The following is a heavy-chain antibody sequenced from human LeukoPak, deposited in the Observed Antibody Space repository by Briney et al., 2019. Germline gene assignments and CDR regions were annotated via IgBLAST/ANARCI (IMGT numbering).Heavy chain of an antibody. D-gene: IGHD1-1*01. Sequence: GGSLRLSCAASGFTFSSYAMHWVRQAPGKGLEWVAVISYDGSNKYYADSVKGRFTISRDNSKNTLYLQMNSLRAEDTAVYYCARGGGNWNPDDDYYYYYMDVWGKGTTVTVSS. J-gene: IGHJ6*03. CDR2: ISYDGSNK. CDR1: GFTFSSYA. V-gene: IGHV3-30*04. CDR3: ARGGGNWNPDDDYYYYYMDV.